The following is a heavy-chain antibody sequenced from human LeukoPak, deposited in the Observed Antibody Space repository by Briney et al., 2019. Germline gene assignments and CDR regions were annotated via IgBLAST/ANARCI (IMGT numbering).Heavy chain of an antibody. Sequence: GGSLRLSCAASGFTFSSYAMHWVRQAPGKGLEWVAVISYDGSNKYYADSVKGRFTISRDNSKNTLYLQMNSLRAEDKAVYYCARAPLEYYDSSGSAFDIWGEGRMVTVS. V-gene: IGHV3-30-3*01. D-gene: IGHD3-22*01. CDR3: ARAPLEYYDSSGSAFDI. CDR1: GFTFSSYA. J-gene: IGHJ3*02. CDR2: ISYDGSNK.